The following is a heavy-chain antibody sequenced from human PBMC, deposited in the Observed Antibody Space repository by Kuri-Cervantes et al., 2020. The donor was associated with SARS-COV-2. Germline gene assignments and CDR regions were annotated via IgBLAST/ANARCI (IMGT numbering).Heavy chain of an antibody. J-gene: IGHJ4*02. Sequence: ASVKVSCKASGYTFTSYYMHWVRQAPGQGLEWMGIINPSGGSTNYAQKLQGRVTMTTDTSTSTAYMELRSLRSDDTAVYYCATHDYGDHGGYWGQGTLVTSPQ. CDR3: ATHDYGDHGGY. V-gene: IGHV1-46*01. D-gene: IGHD4-17*01. CDR2: INPSGGST. CDR1: GYTFTSYY.